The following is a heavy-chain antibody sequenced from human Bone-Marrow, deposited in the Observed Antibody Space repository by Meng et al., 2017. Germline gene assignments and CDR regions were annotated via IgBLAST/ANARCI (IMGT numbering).Heavy chain of an antibody. J-gene: IGHJ4*02. CDR1: EYTFTGYY. D-gene: IGHD7-27*01. CDR2: INPNSGGT. CDR3: ARDLTGDEDY. V-gene: IGHV1-2*06. Sequence: QVALVQPGVEVKKPGASVKVSCKASEYTFTGYYIHWVRQDPGQGLEWMGRINPNSGGTNYAQKFQGRVTMTRDTSITTAYMELSGLRSDDTAVYYCARDLTGDEDYWGQGTLVTVSS.